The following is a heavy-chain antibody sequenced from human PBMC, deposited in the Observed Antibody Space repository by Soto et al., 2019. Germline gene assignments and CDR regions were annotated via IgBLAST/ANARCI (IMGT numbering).Heavy chain of an antibody. CDR3: ARAIGADSFDY. CDR2: ISDSGVNT. J-gene: IGHJ4*02. D-gene: IGHD6-25*01. Sequence: GGSLRLSCTASGFTFSNYAMSWVRQAPGMGLEWVSTISDSGVNTFFGDSMKDRSTISRDNSKSTVYLQLNTVRAEDTAIYYCARAIGADSFDYWGQGTLVTVSS. V-gene: IGHV3-23*01. CDR1: GFTFSNYA.